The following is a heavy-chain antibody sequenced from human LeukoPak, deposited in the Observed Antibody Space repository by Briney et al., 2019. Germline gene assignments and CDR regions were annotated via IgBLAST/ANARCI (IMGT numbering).Heavy chain of an antibody. D-gene: IGHD3-10*01. CDR1: GGSFSGYY. V-gene: IGHV4-34*01. J-gene: IGHJ4*02. Sequence: SETLSLTCAVYGGSFSGYYWSWIRQPPGKGLERIGEINHSGSTNYNPSLKSRVTISVDTSKNQFSLKLSSVTAADTAVYYCARDHITMVRGGTGFDYWGQGTLVTVSS. CDR3: ARDHITMVRGGTGFDY. CDR2: INHSGST.